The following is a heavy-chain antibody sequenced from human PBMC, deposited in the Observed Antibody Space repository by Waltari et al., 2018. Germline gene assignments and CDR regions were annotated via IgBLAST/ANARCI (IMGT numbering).Heavy chain of an antibody. CDR3: AAYLPDWGRGRDY. Sequence: QVQLQESGPRLVKPAETLSLTCAVSGHSISRTYNWGWIRQSPGNGLEWIANSYHNGKTYYNPSLKRRVTISLDTSKNRFSLNLRSVAAADTALYYCAAYLPDWGRGRDYWGQGVLVTVSS. CDR1: GHSISRTYN. V-gene: IGHV4-38-2*01. CDR2: SYHNGKT. D-gene: IGHD7-27*01. J-gene: IGHJ4*02.